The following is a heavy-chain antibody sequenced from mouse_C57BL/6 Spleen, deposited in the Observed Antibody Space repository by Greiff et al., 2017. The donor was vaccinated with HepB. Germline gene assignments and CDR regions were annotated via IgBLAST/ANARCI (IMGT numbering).Heavy chain of an antibody. Sequence: QVQLQQSGAELVRPGASVKLSCKASGYTFTDYYINWVKQRPGQGLEWIARIYPGSGNTYYNEKFKGKATLTAEKSSSTAYMQLSSLTSEDSAVYFCARFTGYFDVWGTGTTVTVSS. CDR3: ARFTGYFDV. CDR2: IYPGSGNT. CDR1: GYTFTDYY. J-gene: IGHJ1*03. V-gene: IGHV1-76*01. D-gene: IGHD1-1*01.